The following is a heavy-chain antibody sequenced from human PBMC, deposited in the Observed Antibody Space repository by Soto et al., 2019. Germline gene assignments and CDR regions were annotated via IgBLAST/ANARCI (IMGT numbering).Heavy chain of an antibody. J-gene: IGHJ6*02. CDR2: INPSGGST. V-gene: IGHV1-46*01. CDR3: ARETSFYLRFFYYYGMDV. CDR1: GYTFTSYY. Sequence: ASVKVSCKASGYTFTSYYMHWVRQAPGQGLEWMGIINPSGGSTSYAQKFQGRVTMTRDTSTSTVYMELSSLRSEDTAVYYCARETSFYLRFFYYYGMDVWGQGTTVTVSS. D-gene: IGHD3-3*01.